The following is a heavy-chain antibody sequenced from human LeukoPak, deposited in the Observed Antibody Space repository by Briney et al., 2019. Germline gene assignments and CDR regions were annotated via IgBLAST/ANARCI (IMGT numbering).Heavy chain of an antibody. V-gene: IGHV4-59*01. CDR2: IYYSGST. D-gene: IGHD3-16*01. J-gene: IGHJ3*02. CDR3: ARDGGLISDYAFHI. Sequence: SETLSLTCTVSGGSISSYYWNWIRQPPGKGLEWIGYIYYSGSTNYNPSLKSRVTISADTSKNQFSLRLSSVTAADTAVYYCARDGGLISDYAFHIWGQGTMVTVSS. CDR1: GGSISSYY.